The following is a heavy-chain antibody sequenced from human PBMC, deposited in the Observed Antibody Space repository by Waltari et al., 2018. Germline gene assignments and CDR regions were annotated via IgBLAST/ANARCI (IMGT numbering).Heavy chain of an antibody. Sequence: QVKLQESGPGLVKPSPTLSLPFTGPGCSIRSGNYNWRWIRQPAGKGLGWIVRNFSRGATSYTPSLKSRVTVAADTSKNQFSLRLTSVTAADTAVYYCARGEVGVTIGDYWGQGILVTVSS. CDR3: ARGEVGVTIGDY. CDR2: NFSRGAT. V-gene: IGHV4-61*02. D-gene: IGHD1-26*01. J-gene: IGHJ4*02. CDR1: GCSIRSGNYN.